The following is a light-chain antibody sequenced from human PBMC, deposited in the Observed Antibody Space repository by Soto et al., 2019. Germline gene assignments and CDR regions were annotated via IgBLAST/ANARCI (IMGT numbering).Light chain of an antibody. CDR3: SSYTTSSTNV. J-gene: IGLJ1*01. CDR2: DVS. CDR1: RSDVGGYSS. V-gene: IGLV2-14*01. Sequence: QSAPTQPASVSGSPGQSITISCTGTRSDVGGYSSVSWYQQHPGKAPKLMIYDVSDRPSGVSNRFSGSKSGNTASLTISGLQAEDEADYYCSSYTTSSTNVFGTATKVTVL.